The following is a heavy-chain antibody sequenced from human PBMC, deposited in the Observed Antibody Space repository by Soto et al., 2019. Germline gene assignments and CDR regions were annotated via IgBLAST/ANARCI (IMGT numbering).Heavy chain of an antibody. Sequence: AGGFLGLSCAASGFTLSSYGMHWVRQAPGKGLEWVAVIWYDGSNKYYADSVKGRFTISRHNSKNTLYLQMNSLRVEDTAVYYCAGGNMAYWGQGTLVTVSS. D-gene: IGHD3-10*01. V-gene: IGHV3-33*01. CDR1: GFTLSSYG. CDR2: IWYDGSNK. J-gene: IGHJ4*02. CDR3: AGGNMAY.